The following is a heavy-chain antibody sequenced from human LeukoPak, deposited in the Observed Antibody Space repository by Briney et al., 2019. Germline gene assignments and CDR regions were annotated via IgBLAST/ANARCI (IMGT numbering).Heavy chain of an antibody. Sequence: SETLSLTCTVSGGSISSGGYYWSWIRQPPGKGLEWIGYIYHSGSTYYNPSLKSRVTISVDRSKNQFSLKLSSVTAADTAVYYCASMLTMVRGVIMPPVFDYWGQGTLVTVSS. CDR3: ASMLTMVRGVIMPPVFDY. CDR2: IYHSGST. J-gene: IGHJ4*02. D-gene: IGHD3-10*01. CDR1: GGSISSGGYY. V-gene: IGHV4-30-2*01.